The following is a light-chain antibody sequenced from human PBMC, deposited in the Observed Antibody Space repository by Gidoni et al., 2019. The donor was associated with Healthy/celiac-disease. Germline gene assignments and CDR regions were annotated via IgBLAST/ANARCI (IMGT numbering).Light chain of an antibody. V-gene: IGKV1-39*01. CDR2: SAS. Sequence: DIQMTQSQSSLSASVGDRVTTTCRASQSLSSHLNWYQPKPGKAPKPLIYSASSLHSGVPSRFSGGGSETDFTLTISSLQPEDFATDYCQQSYSTLLITFGQGTRLEIK. J-gene: IGKJ5*01. CDR1: QSLSSH. CDR3: QQSYSTLLIT.